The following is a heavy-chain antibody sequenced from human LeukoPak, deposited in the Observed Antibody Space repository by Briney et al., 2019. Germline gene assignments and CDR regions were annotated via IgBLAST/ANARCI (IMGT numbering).Heavy chain of an antibody. Sequence: GGSLRLSCAASGFTFSSYWMNWVRQAPGKGLEWVSYISSSSSTIYYADSVKGRFTISRDNAKNSLYLQMNSLRAEDTAVYYCARSSYSYGEARYFDYWGQGTLVTVSS. CDR3: ARSSYSYGEARYFDY. V-gene: IGHV3-48*01. CDR1: GFTFSSYW. CDR2: ISSSSSTI. J-gene: IGHJ4*02. D-gene: IGHD5-18*01.